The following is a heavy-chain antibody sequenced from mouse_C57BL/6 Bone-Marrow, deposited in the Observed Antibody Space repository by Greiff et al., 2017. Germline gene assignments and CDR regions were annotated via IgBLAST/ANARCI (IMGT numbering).Heavy chain of an antibody. J-gene: IGHJ1*03. CDR3: ASHYYGSSHWYFDV. CDR2: INPNNGGT. CDR1: GYTFTDYN. D-gene: IGHD1-1*01. Sequence: VQLQQSGPELVKPGASVKIPCKASGYTFTDYNMDWVKQSHGKSLEWIGDINPNNGGTIYNQKFKGKATLTVDKSSSTAYMELRSLTSEDTAVYYCASHYYGSSHWYFDVWGTGTTVTVPS. V-gene: IGHV1-18*01.